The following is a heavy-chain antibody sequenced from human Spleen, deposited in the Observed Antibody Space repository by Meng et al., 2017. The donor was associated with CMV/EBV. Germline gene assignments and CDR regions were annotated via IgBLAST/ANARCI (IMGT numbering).Heavy chain of an antibody. V-gene: IGHV5-51*01. CDR2: IYPYDSDT. J-gene: IGHJ4*02. Sequence: GGSLRLSCKGSGYSFTSYWIGWVRQMPGKGLEWMGIIYPYDSDTRYSPSFQGQVTISADKSISTAYLQWSSLKASDTAMYYCARHSSIAAADGRYWGQGTLVTVSS. CDR3: ARHSSIAAADGRY. CDR1: GYSFTSYW. D-gene: IGHD6-13*01.